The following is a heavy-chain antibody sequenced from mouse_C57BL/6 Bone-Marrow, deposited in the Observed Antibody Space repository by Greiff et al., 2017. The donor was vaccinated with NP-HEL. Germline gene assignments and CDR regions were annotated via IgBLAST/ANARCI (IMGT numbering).Heavy chain of an antibody. CDR3: AFYDFRWFAY. D-gene: IGHD2-3*01. CDR1: GYTFTSYW. CDR2: IYPSDSET. V-gene: IGHV1-61*01. Sequence: QVQLQQPGAELVRPGSSVKLSCKASGYTFTSYWMDWVKQRPGQGLEWIGNIYPSDSETHYNQKFKDKATLTVDKSSSTAYMQLSSLTSEDSAVYYCAFYDFRWFAYWGQGTLVTVSA. J-gene: IGHJ3*01.